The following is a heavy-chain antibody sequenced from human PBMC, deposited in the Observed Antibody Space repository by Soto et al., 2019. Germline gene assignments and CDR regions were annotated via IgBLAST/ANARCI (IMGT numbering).Heavy chain of an antibody. CDR1: GYTFTSYA. CDR3: ARAGWELRAFDI. Sequence: GASVKVSCKASGYTFTSYAMQWVRQAPGQRLEWMGWINAGNGNTKYSQKFQGRVTITRDTSASTAYMELSSLRSEDTAVYYCARAGWELRAFDIWGQGTMVTVSS. D-gene: IGHD1-26*01. CDR2: INAGNGNT. J-gene: IGHJ3*02. V-gene: IGHV1-3*01.